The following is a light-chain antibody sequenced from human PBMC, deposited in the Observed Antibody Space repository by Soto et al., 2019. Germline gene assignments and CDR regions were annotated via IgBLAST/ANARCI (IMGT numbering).Light chain of an antibody. V-gene: IGLV1-40*01. CDR2: GNS. Sequence: QSVLTQPPSVSGAPGQRVTISCTGSSCNIGAGYEVHWYQQLPGTAPKLLIYGNSNRPSGVPDRFSGSKSGTSASLAITGLQAEDEADYYCQSYDSSLSGPYVFGTGTKVTVL. CDR1: SCNIGAGYE. CDR3: QSYDSSLSGPYV. J-gene: IGLJ1*01.